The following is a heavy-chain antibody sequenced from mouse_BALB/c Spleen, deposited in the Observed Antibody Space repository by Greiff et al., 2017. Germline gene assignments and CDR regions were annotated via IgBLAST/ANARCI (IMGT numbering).Heavy chain of an antibody. J-gene: IGHJ1*01. CDR1: GFTFSSYA. CDR2: ISSGGST. Sequence: EVKLVESGGGLVKPGGSLKLSCAASGFTFSSYAMSWVRQTPEKRLEWVASISSGGSTYYPDSVKGRFTISRDNARNILYLQMSSLRSEDTAMYYCARAGDWYFDVWGAGTTVTVSS. V-gene: IGHV5-6-5*01. CDR3: ARAGDWYFDV.